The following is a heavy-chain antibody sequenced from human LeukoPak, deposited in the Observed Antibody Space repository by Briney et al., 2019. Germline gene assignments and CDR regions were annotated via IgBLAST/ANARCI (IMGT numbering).Heavy chain of an antibody. CDR1: GFTFSSYS. CDR3: ARDGRNYDYVWGSPSPGAFDI. D-gene: IGHD3-16*01. CDR2: ISSSSSYI. Sequence: PGGSLRLSCAASGFTFSSYSMNWVLQAPGKGLEWVSSISSSSSYIYYADSVKGRFTISRDNAKNSLYLQMHSLRAEDTAVYYCARDGRNYDYVWGSPSPGAFDIWGQGTMVTVSS. V-gene: IGHV3-21*01. J-gene: IGHJ3*02.